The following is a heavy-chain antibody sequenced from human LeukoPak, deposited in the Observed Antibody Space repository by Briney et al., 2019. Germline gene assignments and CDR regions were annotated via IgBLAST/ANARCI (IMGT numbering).Heavy chain of an antibody. Sequence: GESLKISCTASGFTFGDYAMTWVRQAPGKGLEWVGFNRSKTYGGTPDYAASVKGRFTISRDDSKSIAYLQMNSLKIEDTAVYYCTRPRYGRNIFDYWGQGTLVTVS. CDR1: GFTFGDYA. V-gene: IGHV3-49*04. J-gene: IGHJ4*02. CDR3: TRPRYGRNIFDY. CDR2: NRSKTYGGTP. D-gene: IGHD1-14*01.